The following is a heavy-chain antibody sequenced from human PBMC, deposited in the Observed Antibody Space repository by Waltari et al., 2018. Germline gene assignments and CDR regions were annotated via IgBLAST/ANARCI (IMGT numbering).Heavy chain of an antibody. D-gene: IGHD3-22*01. CDR2: ISYDGSNK. V-gene: IGHV3-30-3*01. Sequence: QVQLVESGGGVVQPGRSLRLSCAASGFTFSSYAMHWVRQATGQGLEWVAVISYDGSNKYYADSVKGRFTISRDNSKNTLYLQMNSLRAEDTAVYYCARDLRYYDSSGYSDAFDIWGQGTMVTVSS. J-gene: IGHJ3*02. CDR3: ARDLRYYDSSGYSDAFDI. CDR1: GFTFSSYA.